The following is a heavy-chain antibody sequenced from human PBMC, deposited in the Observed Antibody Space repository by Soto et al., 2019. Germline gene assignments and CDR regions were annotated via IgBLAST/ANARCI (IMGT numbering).Heavy chain of an antibody. Sequence: GGSLRLSCAASGFAFSCCWMHWVRQTPGKGPVWVSRIYNDGSRTAYADSVKGRFTISRDNAKNTMYLQMSSLTVEDTAVYYCARDLSGDTTPYFDLWGQGTLVTVSS. J-gene: IGHJ4*02. V-gene: IGHV3-74*01. CDR3: ARDLSGDTTPYFDL. D-gene: IGHD1-1*01. CDR2: IYNDGSRT. CDR1: GFAFSCCW.